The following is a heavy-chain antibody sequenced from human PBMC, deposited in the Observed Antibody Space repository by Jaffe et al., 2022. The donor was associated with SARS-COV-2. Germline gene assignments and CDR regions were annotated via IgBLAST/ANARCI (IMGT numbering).Heavy chain of an antibody. Sequence: EVQLVESGGGLIQPGGSVRLSCAASGFIVSSNYMNWVRQSPGKGLEWVSVINGGGTVYYADSVKGRFTISRDNSKNTLYLQMNNLRVDDTAVYFCAREHFDFWGLQTRWYFDLWGRGTLVTVAS. CDR1: GFIVSSNY. D-gene: IGHD3-3*01. V-gene: IGHV3-53*03. CDR3: AREHFDFWGLQTRWYFDL. CDR2: INGGGTV. J-gene: IGHJ2*01.